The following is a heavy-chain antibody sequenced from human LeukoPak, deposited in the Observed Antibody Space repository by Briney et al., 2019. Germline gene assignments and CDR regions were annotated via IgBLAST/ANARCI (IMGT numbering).Heavy chain of an antibody. CDR1: GYTLTELT. CDR2: FDPEDGET. Sequence: ASVTVSFTFSGYTLTELTMHWGRHAPGKGLELMGGFDPEDGETIYAQKFQGRVTMTEDTSTDTAYTELSSMRAEDTAVYYCATGLDNWNDGYWGQGTLVTVSS. V-gene: IGHV1-24*01. CDR3: ATGLDNWNDGY. D-gene: IGHD1-1*01. J-gene: IGHJ4*02.